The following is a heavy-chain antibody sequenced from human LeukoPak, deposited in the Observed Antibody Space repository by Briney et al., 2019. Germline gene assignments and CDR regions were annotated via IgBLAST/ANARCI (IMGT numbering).Heavy chain of an antibody. D-gene: IGHD6-25*01. Sequence: PSETLSLTCAVYGGSFSGYYWSWIRQPPGKGLEWIGEINHSGSTNYNPSLKTRVSISIDTSKSQFSLNLRSVTAADTALYYCARLGPYSSGLYRYLDLWGRGTLVSVSS. CDR2: INHSGST. V-gene: IGHV4-34*01. CDR1: GGSFSGYY. CDR3: ARLGPYSSGLYRYLDL. J-gene: IGHJ2*01.